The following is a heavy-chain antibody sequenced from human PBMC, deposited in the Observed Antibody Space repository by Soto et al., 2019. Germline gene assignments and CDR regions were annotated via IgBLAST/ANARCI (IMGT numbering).Heavy chain of an antibody. CDR1: GYTLTELS. CDR3: ATPTGRYYDSSGYYGPAAFDT. CDR2: FDPEDGET. D-gene: IGHD3-22*01. Sequence: ASVKVSCKVSGYTLTELSMHWVRQAPGKGLEWMGGFDPEDGETIYAQKFQGRVTMTEDTSTDTAYMELSSLRSEDTAVYYCATPTGRYYDSSGYYGPAAFDTWGQGTMVTVSS. V-gene: IGHV1-24*01. J-gene: IGHJ3*02.